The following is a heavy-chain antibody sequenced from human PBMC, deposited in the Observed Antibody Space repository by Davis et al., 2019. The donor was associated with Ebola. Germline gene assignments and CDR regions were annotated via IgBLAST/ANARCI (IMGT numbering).Heavy chain of an antibody. CDR1: GFTFSSYA. J-gene: IGHJ4*02. D-gene: IGHD1-14*01. Sequence: PGGSLRLSCAASGFTFSSYAMSWVRQAPGKGLEWVSVIINNGGSTYYAGSVKGRFTISRDNSKNTLYLQMNSLRAEDTAVYYCAKAPEGGTSPNYWGQGTLVTVSS. CDR2: IINNGGST. V-gene: IGHV3-23*01. CDR3: AKAPEGGTSPNY.